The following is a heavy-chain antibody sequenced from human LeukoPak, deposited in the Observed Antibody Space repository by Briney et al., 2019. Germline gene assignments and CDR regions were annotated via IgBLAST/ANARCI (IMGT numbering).Heavy chain of an antibody. J-gene: IGHJ6*03. CDR3: ARGQWFSYYYYMDV. Sequence: ETLSLTCAVSGASISSSNWLSWVRQAPGKGLEWVSSISGSSSSISNADSVKGRFTISRDNAKNTLYLQMNSLRAEDTGIYYCARGQWFSYYYYMDVWGKGTTVTVSS. CDR1: GASISSSNW. D-gene: IGHD3-22*01. CDR2: ISGSSSSI. V-gene: IGHV3-21*01.